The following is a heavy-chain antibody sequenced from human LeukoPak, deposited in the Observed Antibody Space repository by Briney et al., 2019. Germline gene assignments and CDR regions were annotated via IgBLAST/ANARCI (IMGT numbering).Heavy chain of an antibody. D-gene: IGHD6-25*01. CDR1: RCTFSSYA. CDR2: ISGGGGST. CDR3: AKDEAGAFDI. Sequence: GGSLRLSCAASRCTFSSYALSWVSQAPGKGLEWVSAISGGGGSTYYADSVKGRFTISRDNSKNTLYLQMNSLRAEDTAVYYCAKDEAGAFDIWGQGTMVTVSS. J-gene: IGHJ3*02. V-gene: IGHV3-23*01.